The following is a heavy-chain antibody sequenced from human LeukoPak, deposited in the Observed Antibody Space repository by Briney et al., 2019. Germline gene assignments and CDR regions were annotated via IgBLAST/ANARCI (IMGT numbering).Heavy chain of an antibody. V-gene: IGHV1-24*01. CDR2: FDPEEGET. CDR3: ATGAPVSVPGFRFRTDAFDI. Sequence: ASVKVSCKVSGYXLTEVSIHWVRQAPGKGLEWMAGFDPEEGETIYPQKFQGRVTMTEDTSTDTAYMELSSLRSEDTAVFYCATGAPVSVPGFRFRTDAFDIWGRGTMVTVSS. CDR1: GYXLTEVS. D-gene: IGHD5/OR15-5a*01. J-gene: IGHJ3*02.